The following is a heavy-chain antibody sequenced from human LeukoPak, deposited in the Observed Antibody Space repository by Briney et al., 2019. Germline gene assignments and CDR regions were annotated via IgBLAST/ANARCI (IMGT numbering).Heavy chain of an antibody. Sequence: SETLSLTCTVSGGSISSGSYYWSWIRQPAGKGLEWIGRIYTSGSTNYNPSLKSRVTISVDTSKNQFSLKLSSVTAADTAVYYCARGEVESAAGFDDFYGMDVWGLGTPVTVSS. V-gene: IGHV4-61*02. CDR2: IYTSGST. D-gene: IGHD6-13*01. CDR3: ARGEVESAAGFDDFYGMDV. CDR1: GGSISSGSYY. J-gene: IGHJ6*02.